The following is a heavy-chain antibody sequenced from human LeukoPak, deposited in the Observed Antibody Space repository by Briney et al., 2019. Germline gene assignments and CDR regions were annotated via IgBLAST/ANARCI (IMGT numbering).Heavy chain of an antibody. J-gene: IGHJ5*02. CDR3: ARDGRQASAFSYGPNWFDP. CDR1: GGTFSSYA. Sequence: ASVKVSCKASGGTFSSYAISWVRQAPGQGLEWMGGIIPIFGTANYAQKFQGRVTITADESTSTAYMELSSLRSEDTAVYYCARDGRQASAFSYGPNWFDPWGQGTLVTVSS. V-gene: IGHV1-69*13. D-gene: IGHD5-18*01. CDR2: IIPIFGTA.